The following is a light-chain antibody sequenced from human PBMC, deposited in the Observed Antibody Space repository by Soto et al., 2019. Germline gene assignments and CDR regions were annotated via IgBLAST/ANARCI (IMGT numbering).Light chain of an antibody. CDR1: QSVSSY. CDR3: QQRYSWRT. Sequence: EIVLTQSPATLSLSPGERATLSCRASQSVSSYLAWYQQKPGQAPRLLIYDASNRATGIPARFSGSGSGTDFTLTISSLEPEDSAVYYCQQRYSWRTFAQGTKVDIK. CDR2: DAS. V-gene: IGKV3-11*01. J-gene: IGKJ1*01.